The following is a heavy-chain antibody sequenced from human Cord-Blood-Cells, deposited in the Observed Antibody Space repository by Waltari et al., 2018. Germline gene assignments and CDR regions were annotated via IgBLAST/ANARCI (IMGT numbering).Heavy chain of an antibody. CDR2: IKPTSGGT. CDR1: GYTITDYY. V-gene: IGHV1-2*02. Sequence: QEQLVQSGAEVKKPGASVKVSCKASGYTITDYYMHWVRQATGQGFEWMRWIKPTSGGTNYAQKIQGRVTITRDTTISTAYMELSRLKSVDTALYYCARDYEYSYSSCYYPYYVDYCGQGSLVTVSS. D-gene: IGHD3-22*01. J-gene: IGHJ4*02. CDR3: ARDYEYSYSSCYYPYYVDY.